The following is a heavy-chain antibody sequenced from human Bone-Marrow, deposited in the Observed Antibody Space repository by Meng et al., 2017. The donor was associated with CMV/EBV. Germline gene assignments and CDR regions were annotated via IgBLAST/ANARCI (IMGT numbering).Heavy chain of an antibody. CDR2: INPNSGGT. CDR1: GYTFTGDY. J-gene: IGHJ4*02. CDR3: ARIATVFVGATGY. V-gene: IGHV1-2*02. Sequence: ASVKVSCKASGYTFTGDYMHWVRQAAGQGLEWMGWINPNSGGTNYAQKFQGRVTMTRDTSISTAYMELKRLRSADTAVYYCARIATVFVGATGYWGQGTLVTVSS. D-gene: IGHD1-26*01.